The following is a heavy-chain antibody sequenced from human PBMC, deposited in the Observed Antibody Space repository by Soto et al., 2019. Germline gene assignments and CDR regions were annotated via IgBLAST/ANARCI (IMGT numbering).Heavy chain of an antibody. J-gene: IGHJ6*04. V-gene: IGHV3-74*01. CDR1: GFTLSGRS. D-gene: IGHD3-10*01. Sequence: EVQLVESGGGLVQPGGSLRLSCAASGFTLSGRSMHWVRQAPGKGLVWVSGIDNAGTDSTYADSVKGRFTSSRDNAKNMLYLQTNRVRVEGTGVYYCARGWFGPDVWGKGTTVTVSS. CDR2: IDNAGTDS. CDR3: ARGWFGPDV.